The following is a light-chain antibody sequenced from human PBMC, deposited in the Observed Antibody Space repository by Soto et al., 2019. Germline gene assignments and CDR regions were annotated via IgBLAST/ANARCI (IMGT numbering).Light chain of an antibody. Sequence: EIVLTQSPGTLSLSPGERATLSCRASQSVSSSYLAWYQQTPGQAPRLLIYGASSRATGIPDRFSGSGAGTDFTLTIRSLEPEDFAVYYCQQYGSSAFTFGPGTKVDIK. CDR2: GAS. CDR3: QQYGSSAFT. V-gene: IGKV3-20*01. J-gene: IGKJ3*01. CDR1: QSVSSSY.